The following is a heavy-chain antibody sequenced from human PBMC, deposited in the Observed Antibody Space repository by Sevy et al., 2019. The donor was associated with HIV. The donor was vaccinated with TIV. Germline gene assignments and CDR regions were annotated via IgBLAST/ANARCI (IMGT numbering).Heavy chain of an antibody. J-gene: IGHJ4*02. V-gene: IGHV3-21*01. CDR3: ARAPIYCSSSGDY. D-gene: IGHD6-6*01. CDR1: GFTCSSYS. Sequence: GGSLRLSCAASGFTCSSYSMNWVRQAPGKGLEWVSSISSSSSYIYYADSVKGRFTISRDNAKNSLYLQMNSLRAEDTAVYYCARAPIYCSSSGDYWGQGTLVTVSS. CDR2: ISSSSSYI.